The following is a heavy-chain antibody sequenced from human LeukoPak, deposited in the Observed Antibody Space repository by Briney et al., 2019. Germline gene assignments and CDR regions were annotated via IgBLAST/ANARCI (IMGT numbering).Heavy chain of an antibody. V-gene: IGHV3-23*01. Sequence: GGSLRLSCAASGFIFRTYGMNWVRQAPGKGLEYVSGITAGGGNTYYGDSLKGRFTISRDDSKDTLFRQMNSLRVQDTPVYYCAKGMYGVGGALDYWGRGSLVTASS. J-gene: IGHJ4*02. CDR1: GFIFRTYG. CDR3: AKGMYGVGGALDY. D-gene: IGHD2-21*01. CDR2: ITAGGGNT.